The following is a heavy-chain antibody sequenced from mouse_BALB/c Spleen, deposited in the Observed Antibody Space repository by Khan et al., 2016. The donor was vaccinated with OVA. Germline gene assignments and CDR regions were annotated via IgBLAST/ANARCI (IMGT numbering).Heavy chain of an antibody. D-gene: IGHD1-3*01. V-gene: IGHV1S137*01. CDR1: GYTFTDYA. Sequence: VQLQESGAELVRPGVSVKISCKGSGYTFTDYAMHWVKQSHAKSLEWIGVISTHYGDASYNQKFKGKATMTVDKSSSTAYMELARLTSEDSAIYCCERRSGEYRFAYWGQGTLVTVSA. CDR2: ISTHYGDA. J-gene: IGHJ3*01. CDR3: ERRSGEYRFAY.